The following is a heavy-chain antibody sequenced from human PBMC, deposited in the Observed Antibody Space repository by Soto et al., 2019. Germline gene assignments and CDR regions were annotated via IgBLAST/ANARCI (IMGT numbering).Heavy chain of an antibody. CDR3: ASLGAAAGTDYYYGMDV. D-gene: IGHD6-13*01. CDR1: GYTFTSYA. V-gene: IGHV1-3*01. CDR2: IGVGSGNT. Sequence: ASVKVSCKASGYTFTSYAMHWVRQAPGQRLEWIGWIGVGSGNTNYAQKLQDRVTITGDKSTSTAYMELSSLRSEDTAVYYCASLGAAAGTDYYYGMDVWGQGTTVTVSS. J-gene: IGHJ6*02.